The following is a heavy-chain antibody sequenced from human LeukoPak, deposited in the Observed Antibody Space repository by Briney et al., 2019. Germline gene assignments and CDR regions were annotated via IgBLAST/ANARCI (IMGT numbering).Heavy chain of an antibody. CDR2: INHSGST. Sequence: PSETLSLTCAVYGGSFSGYYWSWIRQPPGKGLEWIGEINHSGSTNYNPSLKSRVTISVDTSNNQFSLKLSSVTAADTAVYYCAKPFYWGGARRRHNWFDPWGQGTLVTVSS. J-gene: IGHJ5*02. CDR1: GGSFSGYY. D-gene: IGHD3-16*01. CDR3: AKPFYWGGARRRHNWFDP. V-gene: IGHV4-34*01.